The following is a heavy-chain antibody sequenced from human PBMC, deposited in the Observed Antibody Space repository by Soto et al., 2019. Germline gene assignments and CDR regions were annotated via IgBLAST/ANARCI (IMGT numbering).Heavy chain of an antibody. V-gene: IGHV4-31*03. D-gene: IGHD1-26*01. CDR3: ARVARGRVVGATPPCFGY. Sequence: LSLTCTVSGGSISSGIYYWSWIRQSPGKGLEWIGHVYYSGSTYCNPSLKSRVSISVDTSKNQFSLKLTSVTAADTAVYYCARVARGRVVGATPPCFGYWGQGTLVTVSS. CDR2: VYYSGST. J-gene: IGHJ4*02. CDR1: GGSISSGIYY.